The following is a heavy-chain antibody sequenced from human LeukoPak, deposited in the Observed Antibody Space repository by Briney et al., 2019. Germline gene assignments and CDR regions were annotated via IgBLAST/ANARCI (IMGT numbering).Heavy chain of an antibody. V-gene: IGHV3-30*18. Sequence: GSLRLSCAASGFTFSSYGMHWVRQAPGKGLEWVAVISYDGSNKYYADSVKGRFTISRDNSKNTLYLQMNSLRAEDTAVYYCAKSLLLWFGEKTPHAFDIWGQGTMVTVSS. CDR2: ISYDGSNK. D-gene: IGHD3-10*01. CDR3: AKSLLLWFGEKTPHAFDI. CDR1: GFTFSSYG. J-gene: IGHJ3*02.